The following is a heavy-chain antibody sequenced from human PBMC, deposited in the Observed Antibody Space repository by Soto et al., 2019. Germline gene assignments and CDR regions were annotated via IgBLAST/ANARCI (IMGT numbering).Heavy chain of an antibody. D-gene: IGHD3-10*01. CDR2: IIPIFGTA. J-gene: IGHJ1*01. CDR3: ARGRRGAAVAAVTMPQH. V-gene: IGHV1-69*01. Sequence: QVQLVQSGAEVKKPGSSVKVSCKASGGTFSSYAISWVRQAPGQGLEWMGGIIPIFGTANYAQKFQGRVTITADESTSTAYMELSSLRSEDTAVYYCARGRRGAAVAAVTMPQHWGQGTLFTVSS. CDR1: GGTFSSYA.